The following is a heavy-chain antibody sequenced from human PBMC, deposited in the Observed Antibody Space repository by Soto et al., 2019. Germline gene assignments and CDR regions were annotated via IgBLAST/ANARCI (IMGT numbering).Heavy chain of an antibody. Sequence: PGASLKISCAATGFTFSNYGMHWVRQAPGKGLEWVAVVWYDGSDKYYADSVKGRFTISRDNSKNTLYLQMNSLRVEDTAVYYCARLGYCIFSCCYARTYDLYVWGQGTTVTVSS. D-gene: IGHD2-2*01. V-gene: IGHV3-33*01. CDR3: ARLGYCIFSCCYARTYDLYV. CDR2: VWYDGSDK. J-gene: IGHJ6*02. CDR1: GFTFSNYG.